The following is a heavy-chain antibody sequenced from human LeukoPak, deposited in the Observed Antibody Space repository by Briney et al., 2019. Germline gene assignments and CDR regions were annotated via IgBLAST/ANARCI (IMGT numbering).Heavy chain of an antibody. CDR1: GGSISSYY. CDR3: ARVGHSAVVAATLFSDYYYYMDV. CDR2: IYYSGST. D-gene: IGHD2-15*01. V-gene: IGHV4-59*08. Sequence: SETLSLTCTVSGGSISSYYWSWIRQPPGKGLEWIGYIYYSGSTNYNPSLKSRVTISVDTSKNQFSLKLSSVTAADTAVYYCARVGHSAVVAATLFSDYYYYMDVWGKGTTVTISS. J-gene: IGHJ6*03.